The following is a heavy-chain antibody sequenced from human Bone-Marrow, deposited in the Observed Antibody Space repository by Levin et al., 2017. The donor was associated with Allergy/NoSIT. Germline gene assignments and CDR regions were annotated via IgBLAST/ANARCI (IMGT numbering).Heavy chain of an antibody. Sequence: LRLSCTVSGDSISRGGYYWTWIRQHPGKGLEWIGYIHYSGRTYYNQSLKSRATISVDMSKNHLSLQLSSVTVADTAVYYCAREKVSANENGPYNWFDPWGQGTLVIVSS. V-gene: IGHV4-31*03. J-gene: IGHJ5*02. CDR3: AREKVSANENGPYNWFDP. CDR1: GDSISRGGYY. CDR2: IHYSGRT. D-gene: IGHD2-21*02.